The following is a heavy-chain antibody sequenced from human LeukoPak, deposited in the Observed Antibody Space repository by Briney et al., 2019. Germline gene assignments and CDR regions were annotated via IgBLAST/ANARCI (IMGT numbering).Heavy chain of an antibody. CDR3: AREEIWYSSSWDYYYYYYMDV. D-gene: IGHD6-13*01. Sequence: GGSLRLSCAASGFTFSSYTMNWVRQAPGKGLEWVSYISSSSSTIYYADSVKGRFTISRDNAKNSLYLQMNSLRAEDTAVYYCAREEIWYSSSWDYYYYYYMDVWGKGTTVTVSS. V-gene: IGHV3-48*01. J-gene: IGHJ6*03. CDR1: GFTFSSYT. CDR2: ISSSSSTI.